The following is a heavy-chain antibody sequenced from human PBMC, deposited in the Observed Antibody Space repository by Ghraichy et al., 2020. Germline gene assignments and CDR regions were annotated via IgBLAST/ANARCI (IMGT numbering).Heavy chain of an antibody. J-gene: IGHJ5*01. Sequence: TLSLTCAISGDSVSSNSRTWNWIRQSPSRGLEWLGRTYYRSKWYYDYALSVKSRITINPDTSKNQFSLQLNSVTPEDTAVYYCARVPGGGLNWFDSWGQGTLVTVSS. CDR3: ARVPGGGLNWFDS. CDR2: TYYRSKWYY. CDR1: GDSVSSNSRT. D-gene: IGHD1-1*01. V-gene: IGHV6-1*01.